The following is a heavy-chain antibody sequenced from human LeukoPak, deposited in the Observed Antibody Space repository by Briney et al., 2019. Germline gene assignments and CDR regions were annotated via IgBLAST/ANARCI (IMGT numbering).Heavy chain of an antibody. CDR1: GGTYSSYA. V-gene: IGHV1-69*05. CDR3: ARDPAGDYGPSDY. Sequence: SVKVSCKASGGTYSSYAISWVGQAPGQGLEWMGRIIPIFGTANYAQKCQGRVTITTDESTSTAYMELSSLRSEDTAVYYCARDPAGDYGPSDYWGQGTLVTVSS. CDR2: IIPIFGTA. D-gene: IGHD4-17*01. J-gene: IGHJ4*02.